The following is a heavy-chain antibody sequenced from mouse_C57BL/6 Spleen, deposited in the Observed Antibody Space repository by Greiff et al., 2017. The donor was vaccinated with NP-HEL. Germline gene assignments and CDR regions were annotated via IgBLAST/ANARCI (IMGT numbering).Heavy chain of an antibody. Sequence: EVQLQQSGPELVKPGASVKISCKASGYSFTGYYMNWVKQSPEKSLEWIGEINPSTGGTTYNQKFKAKATLTVDKSSSTAYMQLKSLTSEDSAVYYCARKGGIYYDYDERTWFAYWGQGTLVTVSA. CDR2: INPSTGGT. D-gene: IGHD2-4*01. V-gene: IGHV1-42*01. J-gene: IGHJ3*01. CDR3: ARKGGIYYDYDERTWFAY. CDR1: GYSFTGYY.